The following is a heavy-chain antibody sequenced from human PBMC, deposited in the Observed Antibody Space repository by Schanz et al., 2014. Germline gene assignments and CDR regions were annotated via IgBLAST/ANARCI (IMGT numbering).Heavy chain of an antibody. Sequence: QVQLVQSGAEVKKPGASVKVSCKAFGYSFTSYYIHWVRQAPGQGLEWMATINPSGGSTSFAQKFQGRVTMTRATSTSTVNMELTSLRSEDTAVYYCARDPYSACYFPSPPLYGLDVWGQGTTVTVSS. V-gene: IGHV1-46*01. CDR1: GYSFTSYY. CDR2: INPSGGST. CDR3: ARDPYSACYFPSPPLYGLDV. J-gene: IGHJ6*02. D-gene: IGHD1-26*01.